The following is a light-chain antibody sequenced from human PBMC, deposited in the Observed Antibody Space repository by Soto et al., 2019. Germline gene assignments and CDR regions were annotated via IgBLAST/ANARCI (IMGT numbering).Light chain of an antibody. CDR3: SSYTTSSTPLDV. Sequence: QSALTQPASVSGSPGQSITISCTGTSSDVGGYNYVSWYQQHPGKAPKLMIYEVSTRPSGVSNRFSGSKSGNTASLTISGLQAEDEADYYCSSYTTSSTPLDVFGTGTKLTVL. J-gene: IGLJ1*01. V-gene: IGLV2-14*01. CDR2: EVS. CDR1: SSDVGGYNY.